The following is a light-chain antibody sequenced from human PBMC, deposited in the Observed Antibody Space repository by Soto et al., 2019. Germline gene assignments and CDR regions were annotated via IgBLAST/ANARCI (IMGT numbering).Light chain of an antibody. CDR1: QSVSNNY. Sequence: ETVLTQSPGTLSLSPGERATLYCRASQSVSNNYLAWYQQKPGQAPRLLIYGASNRATGIPDRFSGSGSGTDFTLTISRLEPEDFAVYYCQQYGSSGTFGQGTKVDI. CDR2: GAS. V-gene: IGKV3-20*01. J-gene: IGKJ1*01. CDR3: QQYGSSGT.